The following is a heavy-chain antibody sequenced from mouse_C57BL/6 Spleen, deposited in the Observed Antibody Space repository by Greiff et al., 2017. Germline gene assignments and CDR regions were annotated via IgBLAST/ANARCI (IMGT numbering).Heavy chain of an antibody. Sequence: QVQLQQSGAELVKPGASVKLSCKASGYTFTSYWMHWVKQRPGQGLEWIGMIHPNSGSTNYNEKFKSKATLTVDKSSSTAYMQLSSLTSEDSAVYYCARSGSSGYVGYCDYWGQGTTLTVSS. CDR3: ARSGSSGYVGYCDY. CDR2: IHPNSGST. D-gene: IGHD3-2*02. J-gene: IGHJ2*01. V-gene: IGHV1-64*01. CDR1: GYTFTSYW.